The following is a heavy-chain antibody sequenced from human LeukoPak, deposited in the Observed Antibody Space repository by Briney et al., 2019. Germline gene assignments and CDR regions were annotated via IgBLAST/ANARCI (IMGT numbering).Heavy chain of an antibody. CDR1: GGTFSSYA. Sequence: ASVKVSCKASGGTFSSYAISWVRQAPGQGLEWMGGIIPIFGTANYAQKFQGRVTMTRNTSKSTAYMELSSLRSEDTAVYYCALLFRGRIAVAGNHWGQGTLVTVSS. J-gene: IGHJ5*02. CDR2: IIPIFGTA. V-gene: IGHV1-69*05. D-gene: IGHD6-19*01. CDR3: ALLFRGRIAVAGNH.